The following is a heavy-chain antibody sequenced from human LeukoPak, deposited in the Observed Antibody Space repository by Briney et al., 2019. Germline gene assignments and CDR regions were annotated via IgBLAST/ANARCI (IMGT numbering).Heavy chain of an antibody. D-gene: IGHD2-21*01. V-gene: IGHV3-74*01. Sequence: GRSLRLSCAASGFTFSSYWMHWVRQAPGKGLVWVSRINSDGSSTSYADSVKGRFTISRDNAKNTLYLQMNSLRAEDTAVYYCARSGFRGPLDAFDIWGQGTMVTVSS. J-gene: IGHJ3*02. CDR2: INSDGSST. CDR3: ARSGFRGPLDAFDI. CDR1: GFTFSSYW.